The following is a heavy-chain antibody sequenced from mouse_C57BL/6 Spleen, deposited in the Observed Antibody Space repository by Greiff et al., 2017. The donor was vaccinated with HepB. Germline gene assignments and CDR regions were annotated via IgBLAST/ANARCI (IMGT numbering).Heavy chain of an antibody. CDR2: IDPETGGT. D-gene: IGHD1-1*01. CDR3: TRRTTVMDY. CDR1: GYTFTDYE. J-gene: IGHJ4*01. V-gene: IGHV1-15*01. Sequence: VKLVESGAELVRPGASVTLSCKASGYTFTDYEMHWVKQTPVHGLEWIGAIDPETGGTAYNQKFKGKAILTADKSSSTAYMELRSLTSEDSAVYYCTRRTTVMDYWGQGTSVTVSS.